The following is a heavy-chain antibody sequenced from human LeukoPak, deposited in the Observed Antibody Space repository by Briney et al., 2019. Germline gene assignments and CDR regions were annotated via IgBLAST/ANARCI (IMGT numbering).Heavy chain of an antibody. Sequence: GGSLRLSCAASGFTFSSYGMHWVRQAPDKGLEWVAFIRYDGSNKYYADSVKGRFTISRDNSKNTLYLQTNSLRAEDTAVYYCAKVGFTIFGVVTPWYFDYWGQGTLVTVSS. CDR1: GFTFSSYG. CDR3: AKVGFTIFGVVTPWYFDY. D-gene: IGHD3-3*01. V-gene: IGHV3-30*02. CDR2: IRYDGSNK. J-gene: IGHJ4*02.